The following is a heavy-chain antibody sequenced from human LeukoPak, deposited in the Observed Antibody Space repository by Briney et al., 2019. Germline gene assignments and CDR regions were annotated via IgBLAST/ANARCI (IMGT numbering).Heavy chain of an antibody. CDR2: IYYSGST. Sequence: PSETLSLTCTVSGGSISSSSYYWGWIRQPPGKGLEWIGSIYYSGSTYYNPSLKSRVTISVDTSKNQFSLKLSSVTAADTAVYYCARSWGVLLWFGELLYSDGFDPWGQGTLVTVSS. V-gene: IGHV4-39*01. J-gene: IGHJ5*02. CDR3: ARSWGVLLWFGELLYSDGFDP. D-gene: IGHD3-10*01. CDR1: GGSISSSSYY.